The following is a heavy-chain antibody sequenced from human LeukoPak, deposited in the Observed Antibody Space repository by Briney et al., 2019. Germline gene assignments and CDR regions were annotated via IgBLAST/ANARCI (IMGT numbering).Heavy chain of an antibody. D-gene: IGHD6-13*01. CDR2: ISGSGGST. CDR3: AKDSRGGSWFHWYDY. V-gene: IGHV3-23*01. J-gene: IGHJ4*02. CDR1: GFTFSSYS. Sequence: GGSLRLSCEASGFTFSSYSMNWVRQAPGKGLKWVSAISGSGGSTYYADSVKGRFTISRDNSKNTLYLQMNSLRAEDTAVYYCAKDSRGGSWFHWYDYWGQGTLVTVSS.